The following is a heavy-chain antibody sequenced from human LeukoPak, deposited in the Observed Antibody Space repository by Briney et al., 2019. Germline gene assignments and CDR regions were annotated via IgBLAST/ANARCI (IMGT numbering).Heavy chain of an antibody. CDR1: GYPFRSYV. CDR3: ARRRRPREVNPPRSYYYMDV. Sequence: ASVKVSCKASGYPFRSYVIHWLRQAPGQTLEWIGWINPANGNTKYSRNFQGRVTITRDTYASVVYMELSSLRYEDTAVYYCARRRRPREVNPPRSYYYMDVWGEGTTVTVSS. CDR2: INPANGNT. D-gene: IGHD1-14*01. J-gene: IGHJ6*03. V-gene: IGHV1-3*01.